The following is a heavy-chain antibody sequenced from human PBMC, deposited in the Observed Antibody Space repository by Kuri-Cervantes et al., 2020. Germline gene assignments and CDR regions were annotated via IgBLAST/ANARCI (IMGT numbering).Heavy chain of an antibody. CDR2: ISYDGSNK. J-gene: IGHJ6*02. D-gene: IGHD6-6*01. Sequence: LSLTCAASGFTFSSCGMHWVRQAPGKGLEWVAVISYDGSNKYYADSVKGRFTISRDNSKNTLYLQMNSLRAEDTAVYYSAKPKYSSSSGLGYYYYGMDVWGQGTTVTVSS. CDR1: GFTFSSCG. V-gene: IGHV3-30*18. CDR3: AKPKYSSSSGLGYYYYGMDV.